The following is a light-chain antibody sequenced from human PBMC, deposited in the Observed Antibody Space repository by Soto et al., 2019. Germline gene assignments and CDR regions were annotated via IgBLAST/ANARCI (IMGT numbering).Light chain of an antibody. Sequence: QSVLTQPPSASGTPGQRVTISCSGSSSNIGSNTVNWYQQLPGTAPKLLIYSNNQRPSGVPDRFSGSKSGTSASLAISGLQYEDEADYYCAAWDDSLTGVVFGGGTTVTVL. CDR3: AAWDDSLTGVV. CDR1: SSNIGSNT. J-gene: IGLJ2*01. V-gene: IGLV1-44*01. CDR2: SNN.